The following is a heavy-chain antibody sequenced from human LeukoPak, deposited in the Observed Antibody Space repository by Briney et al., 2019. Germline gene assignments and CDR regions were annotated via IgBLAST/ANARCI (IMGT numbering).Heavy chain of an antibody. CDR1: GGSISSYY. CDR2: IYTSGST. V-gene: IGHV4-4*07. CDR3: ASVVVVAAKGEYFQH. Sequence: SETLSLTCTVSGGSISSYYWSWIRQPAGKGLEWIGRIYTSGSTNYNPSLKGRVTISVDRSKNQFSLKLSSVTAADTAVYYCASVVVVAAKGEYFQHWGQGTLVTVSS. D-gene: IGHD2-15*01. J-gene: IGHJ1*01.